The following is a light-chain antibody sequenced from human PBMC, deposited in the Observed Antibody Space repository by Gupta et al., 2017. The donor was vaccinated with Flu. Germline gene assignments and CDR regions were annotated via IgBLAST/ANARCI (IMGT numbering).Light chain of an antibody. CDR1: SSDVGGYKY. CDR3: SAYTSSNTLV. CDR2: EVI. J-gene: IGLJ3*02. V-gene: IGLV2-14*01. Sequence: QSALTQPASVSGSPGQSITIPCTGTSSDVGGYKYVSWYQQHPGKSPKLMIYEVINRPSGVSTRFSGSKSGNTASLTISGLQAEDEADYYCSAYTSSNTLVFGGGTKLTVL.